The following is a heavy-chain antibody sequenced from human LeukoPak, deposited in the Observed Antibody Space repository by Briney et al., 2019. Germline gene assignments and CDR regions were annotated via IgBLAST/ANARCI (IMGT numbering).Heavy chain of an antibody. Sequence: ASVKVSCKASGYTFTSYGISWVRQAPGQGLEWMGWISAYNGNTNYAQKLQGRVTMTTDTSTSTAYMELRSLRSDDTAVYYCARGRRSLVVVTDGFDYWGQGTLVTVSS. CDR1: GYTFTSYG. D-gene: IGHD3-22*01. CDR2: ISAYNGNT. CDR3: ARGRRSLVVVTDGFDY. J-gene: IGHJ4*02. V-gene: IGHV1-18*01.